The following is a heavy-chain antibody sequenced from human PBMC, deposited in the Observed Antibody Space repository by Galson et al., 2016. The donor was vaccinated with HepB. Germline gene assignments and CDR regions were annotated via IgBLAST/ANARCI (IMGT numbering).Heavy chain of an antibody. D-gene: IGHD3-10*01. CDR2: ISRDGNNK. J-gene: IGHJ4*02. Sequence: SLRLSCAASGFTFSNYGMHWVRQAPGKGLEWVAVISRDGNNKIYTDSLKGRFTISRDNSKSTLYLQINSLRVEDTVVYYCAKVINGSYRPFDYWGQGTLVTVSS. CDR3: AKVINGSYRPFDY. V-gene: IGHV3-30*18. CDR1: GFTFSNYG.